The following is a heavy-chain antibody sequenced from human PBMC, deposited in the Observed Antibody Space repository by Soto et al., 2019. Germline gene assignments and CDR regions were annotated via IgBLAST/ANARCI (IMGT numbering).Heavy chain of an antibody. Sequence: QVQLVQSGDEVRKPGSSVKVSCKASGYIFVNYGIAWVRQAPGQGLEWMGWISPYSGNTHYASKVQGRPTMTTDTPTSTAYMDLGSLTSHDTAGYYCAMVDNYLTPTAPDVWGQGTTVTVSS. D-gene: IGHD5-12*01. CDR2: ISPYSGNT. J-gene: IGHJ6*02. CDR3: AMVDNYLTPTAPDV. CDR1: GYIFVNYG. V-gene: IGHV1-18*01.